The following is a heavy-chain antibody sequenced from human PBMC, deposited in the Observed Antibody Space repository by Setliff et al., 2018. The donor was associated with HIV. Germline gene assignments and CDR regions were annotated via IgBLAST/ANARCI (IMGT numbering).Heavy chain of an antibody. CDR1: GGSITSSTYY. J-gene: IGHJ4*02. V-gene: IGHV4-39*01. CDR3: ARRTEVGATVDY. CDR2: ISHGST. Sequence: PSETLSLTCTVSGGSITSSTYYWGWIRQPPGKGLEYIGSISHGSTYYTPSLKSRVTISVDTSKNRFSLKVRSVTAADTAVYYCARRTEVGATVDYWGQGTLVTVSS. D-gene: IGHD1-26*01.